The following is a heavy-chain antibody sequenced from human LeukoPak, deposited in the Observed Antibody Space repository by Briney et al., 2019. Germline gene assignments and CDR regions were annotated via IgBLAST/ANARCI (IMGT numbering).Heavy chain of an antibody. J-gene: IGHJ4*02. CDR3: ARDREQYGY. D-gene: IGHD6-19*01. CDR1: GGSFSGYY. Sequence: SETLSLTCAVYGGSFSGYYWSWIRQPPGKGLEWIGEINHSGSTNYNPSLKSRVTISVDTSKNQFSLKLSSVTAADTAVYYCARDREQYGYWGQGTLVTVSS. V-gene: IGHV4-34*01. CDR2: INHSGST.